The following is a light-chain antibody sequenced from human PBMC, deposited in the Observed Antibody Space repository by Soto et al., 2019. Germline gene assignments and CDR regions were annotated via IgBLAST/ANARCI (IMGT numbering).Light chain of an antibody. CDR3: MQATQFPQVT. CDR2: MVS. V-gene: IGKV2-24*01. CDR1: ESLVDRDVSTY. Sequence: EIVMTQAPLSSPVTLGHPASISCRSSESLVDRDVSTYLNGLHRRPGQPPRLLLYMVSKRFSGVPHRFSGSGARTDFTLTITRVEPEDVGFYYCMQATQFPQVTFGQGTKVDIK. J-gene: IGKJ1*01.